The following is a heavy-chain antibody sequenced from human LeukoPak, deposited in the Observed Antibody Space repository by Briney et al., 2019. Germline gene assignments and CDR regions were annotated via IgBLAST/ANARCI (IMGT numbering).Heavy chain of an antibody. J-gene: IGHJ4*02. V-gene: IGHV3-15*01. CDR2: IKSKVDGETT. D-gene: IGHD4/OR15-4a*01. CDR1: RFTFSNAW. CDR3: AIDEPNYAPYDFDY. Sequence: GGSLRLSCAASRFTFSNAWMNWVRQAPGKGLEWVGRIKSKVDGETTDYAAPVKGRFTISRDDSNNLVYLQMNSLKIEDTAVYYCAIDEPNYAPYDFDYWGQGTLVTVSS.